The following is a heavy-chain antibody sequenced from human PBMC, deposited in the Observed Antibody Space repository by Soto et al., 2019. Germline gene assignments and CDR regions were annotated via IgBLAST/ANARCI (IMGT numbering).Heavy chain of an antibody. CDR3: SRDHRLSRAFDI. D-gene: IGHD6-25*01. CDR2: IYHSGST. CDR1: GGSISSGGYS. J-gene: IGHJ3*02. V-gene: IGHV4-30-2*01. Sequence: QLQLQESGSGLVKPSQTLSLTCAVSGGSISSGGYSWSWIRQPPGKGLEWIGYIYHSGSTYYNPSLKSRVTLSVDRSKNQFSLKLSSVTAADTAVYYCSRDHRLSRAFDIWGQGTMFTVSS.